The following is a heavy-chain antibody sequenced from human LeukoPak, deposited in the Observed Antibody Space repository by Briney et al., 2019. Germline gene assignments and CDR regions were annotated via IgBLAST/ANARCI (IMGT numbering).Heavy chain of an antibody. CDR3: ARTYYYDSSGANDAFDI. D-gene: IGHD3-22*01. Sequence: EASVKVSCKASGYTFTGYYMHWVRQAPGQGLEWMGWINPNSGGTNYAQKFQGWVTMTRDTSITTAYMELRRLRSDDTAVYYCARTYYYDSSGANDAFDIWGQGTMVTVSS. V-gene: IGHV1-2*04. CDR2: INPNSGGT. CDR1: GYTFTGYY. J-gene: IGHJ3*02.